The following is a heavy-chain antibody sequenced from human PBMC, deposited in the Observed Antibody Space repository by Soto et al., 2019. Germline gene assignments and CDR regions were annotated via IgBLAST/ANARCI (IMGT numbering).Heavy chain of an antibody. CDR1: GGSISSYY. CDR2: IYYSGST. V-gene: IGHV4-59*01. J-gene: IGHJ6*03. CDR3: ARDRRGYYGSGNYYYYYYMDV. D-gene: IGHD3-10*01. Sequence: QVQLQESGPGLVKPSETLSLTCTVSGGSISSYYWSWIRQPPGKGLEWIGYIYYSGSTNYNPSLKSRATISVDTSKNQFSLKLSSVTAADTAVYYCARDRRGYYGSGNYYYYYYMDVWGKGTTVTVSS.